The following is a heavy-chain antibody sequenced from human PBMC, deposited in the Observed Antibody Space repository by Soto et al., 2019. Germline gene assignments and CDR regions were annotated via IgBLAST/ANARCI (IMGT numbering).Heavy chain of an antibody. CDR1: GFTFSSYA. CDR3: AIAARSYYYGMDV. V-gene: IGHV3-30-3*01. D-gene: IGHD6-6*01. Sequence: GGSLRLSCAASGFTFSSYAMHWVRQAPGKGLEWVAVISYGGSNKYYADSVKGRFTISRDNSKNTLYLQMNSLRAEDTAVYYCAIAARSYYYGMDVWGQGTTVTVSS. J-gene: IGHJ6*02. CDR2: ISYGGSNK.